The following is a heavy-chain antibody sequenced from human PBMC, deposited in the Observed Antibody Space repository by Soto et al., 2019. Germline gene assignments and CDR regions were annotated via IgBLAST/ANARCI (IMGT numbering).Heavy chain of an antibody. CDR1: GFTFSSYA. D-gene: IGHD6-13*01. CDR2: ISGSGGST. CDR3: ASSSWYGYYYGMDV. Sequence: PGGSLRLSCAASGFTFSSYAMSWVRQAPGKGLEWVSAISGSGGSTYYADSVKGRFTISRDNSKNTLYLQMNSLRAEDTAVYYCASSSWYGYYYGMDVWGQGTTVTVSS. J-gene: IGHJ6*02. V-gene: IGHV3-23*01.